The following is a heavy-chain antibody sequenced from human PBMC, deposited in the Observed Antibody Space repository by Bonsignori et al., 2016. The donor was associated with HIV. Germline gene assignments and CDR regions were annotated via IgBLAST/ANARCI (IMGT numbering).Heavy chain of an antibody. D-gene: IGHD3-22*01. V-gene: IGHV1-2*02. CDR3: ARATMIVVVTPIGDAFDT. CDR2: INPNSGGT. J-gene: IGHJ3*02. Sequence: WVRQAPGQGLEWMGWINPNSGGTNYAQKFQGRVTMTRDTSISTAYMELSRLRSDDTAVYYCARATMIVVVTPIGDAFDTWGQGTMVTVSS.